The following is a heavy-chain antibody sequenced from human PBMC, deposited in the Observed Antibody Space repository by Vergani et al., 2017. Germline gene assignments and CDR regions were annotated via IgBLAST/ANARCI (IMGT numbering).Heavy chain of an antibody. J-gene: IGHJ6*03. CDR1: GFTFSSYS. Sequence: VQLVESGGGVVQPGRSLRLSCAASGFTFSSYSMSWVRQAPGKGLEWVSAISGSGGSTYYADSVKGRFTISRDNSKNTLYLQMNSLRAEDTAVYYCARGSTYCSSTSCYYHYYMDVWGKGTTVTVSS. CDR3: ARGSTYCSSTSCYYHYYMDV. CDR2: ISGSGGST. D-gene: IGHD2-2*01. V-gene: IGHV3-23*04.